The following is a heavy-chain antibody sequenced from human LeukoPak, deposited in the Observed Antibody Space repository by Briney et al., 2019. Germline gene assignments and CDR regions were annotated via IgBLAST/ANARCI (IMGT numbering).Heavy chain of an antibody. D-gene: IGHD6-25*01. J-gene: IGHJ4*02. Sequence: GGSLRLSCAASGFTFSSYSMNWVRQAPGKGPEWVSSISSSSSYIYYADSVKGRFTISRDNAKNSLYLQMNSLRAEDTAVYYCAREVGHSGGFYFDYWGQGTLVTVSS. CDR3: AREVGHSGGFYFDY. V-gene: IGHV3-21*01. CDR2: ISSSSSYI. CDR1: GFTFSSYS.